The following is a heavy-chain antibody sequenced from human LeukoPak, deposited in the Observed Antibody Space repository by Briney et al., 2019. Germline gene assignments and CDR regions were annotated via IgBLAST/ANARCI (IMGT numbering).Heavy chain of an antibody. V-gene: IGHV1-18*04. CDR2: ISAYNGNT. D-gene: IGHD3-22*01. Sequence: EASVKVSCKASGYTFTGYYMHWVRQAPGQGLEWMGWISAYNGNTNYAQKLQGRVTMTTDTSTSTAYMELRSLRSDDTAVHYCARDQLTMMGPDAFDIWGQGTMVTVSS. CDR3: ARDQLTMMGPDAFDI. CDR1: GYTFTGYY. J-gene: IGHJ3*02.